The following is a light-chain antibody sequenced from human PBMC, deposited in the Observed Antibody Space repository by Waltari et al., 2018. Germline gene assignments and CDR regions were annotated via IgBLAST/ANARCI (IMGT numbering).Light chain of an antibody. CDR2: AAS. Sequence: DIRMTQSPSSLSASVGDRVTITCRASQSISSYLNWYQQKPGKAPKLLIFAASSLQSGVPSRFSGSGSGTDFTLTISSLQPEDFATYYCQQSFSSPWTFGPGTQV. CDR3: QQSFSSPWT. CDR1: QSISSY. J-gene: IGKJ1*01. V-gene: IGKV1-39*01.